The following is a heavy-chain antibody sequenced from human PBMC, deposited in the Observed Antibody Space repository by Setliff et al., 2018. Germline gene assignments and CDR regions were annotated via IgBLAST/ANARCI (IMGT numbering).Heavy chain of an antibody. CDR2: ISYDGSNK. V-gene: IGHV3-30*14. CDR1: GFTFSSYA. CDR3: ARDSATQYDFWSGPQYYYYMDV. Sequence: GGSLRLSCAASGFTFSSYAMHWVRQAPGKGLEWVAVISYDGSNKYYADSVKGRFTISRDNSKNTLYLQMGSLRGEDMAVYYCARDSATQYDFWSGPQYYYYMDVWGKGATVTVSS. J-gene: IGHJ6*03. D-gene: IGHD3-3*01.